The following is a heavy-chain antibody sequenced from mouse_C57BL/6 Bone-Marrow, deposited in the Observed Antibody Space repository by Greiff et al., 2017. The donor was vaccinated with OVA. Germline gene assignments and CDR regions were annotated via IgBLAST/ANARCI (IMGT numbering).Heavy chain of an antibody. CDR1: GYTFTDYN. D-gene: IGHD1-1*01. V-gene: IGHV1-22*01. CDR2: INPNNGGT. J-gene: IGHJ4*01. Sequence: VQLQQSGPELVKPGASVKMSCKSSGYTFTDYNMHWVKQSHGKSLEWIGYINPNNGGTSYNQKFKGKATLTVNKSSSTAYMELRSLTSEDSAVYYCARRGTVVATDAMDYWGQGTSVTVSS. CDR3: ARRGTVVATDAMDY.